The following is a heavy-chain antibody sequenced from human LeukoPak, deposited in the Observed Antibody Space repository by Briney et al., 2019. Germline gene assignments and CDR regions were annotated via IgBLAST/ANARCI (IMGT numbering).Heavy chain of an antibody. CDR2: INNRGHT. CDR3: ARDPTTVVTTPYYFDF. D-gene: IGHD4-23*01. J-gene: IGHJ4*02. V-gene: IGHV4-34*01. Sequence: SETLSLTCAVYGGSFGGYHWNWIRQSPEKGLEWIGEINNRGHTNYNPSLKNRVTISVETCNNQFSLKLSSMNAPATDVYCFARDPTTVVTTPYYFDFWGQGTLVTVSS. CDR1: GGSFGGYH.